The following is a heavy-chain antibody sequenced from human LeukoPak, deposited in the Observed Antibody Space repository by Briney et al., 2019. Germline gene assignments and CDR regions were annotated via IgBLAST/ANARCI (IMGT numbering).Heavy chain of an antibody. V-gene: IGHV3-15*01. CDR3: ATVSSGLFY. Sequence: PGESLRLSCAASGLTFSNAWMSWVHQAPGEGLEWVGRIKRKTDGETTEYVAPVKGRFTISTDDSKNTLYLQMNSLKTEDTGVYYCATVSSGLFYWGQGTLVTVSS. CDR1: GLTFSNAW. CDR2: IKRKTDGETT. J-gene: IGHJ4*02. D-gene: IGHD3-16*01.